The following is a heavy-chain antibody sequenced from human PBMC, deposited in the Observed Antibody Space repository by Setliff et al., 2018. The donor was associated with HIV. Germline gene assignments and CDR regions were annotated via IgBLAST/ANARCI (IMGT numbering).Heavy chain of an antibody. D-gene: IGHD3-22*01. J-gene: IGHJ5*02. CDR3: ASRVYYYDSSGYLREEGFDP. CDR2: IYTSGST. Sequence: PSETLSLTCAVSGYSISSGYYWSWMRQPAGKGLEWIGHIYTSGSTNYNPSLKSRVTISVDTSKNQFSLKLSSVTAADAAVYYCASRVYYYDSSGYLREEGFDPWGQGTLVTVSS. V-gene: IGHV4-61*09. CDR1: GYSISSGYY.